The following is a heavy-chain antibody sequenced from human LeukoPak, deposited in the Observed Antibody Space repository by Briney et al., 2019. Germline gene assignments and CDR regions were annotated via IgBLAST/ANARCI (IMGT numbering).Heavy chain of an antibody. D-gene: IGHD5-18*01. CDR3: AREASGYSYGYGFDY. J-gene: IGHJ4*02. V-gene: IGHV4-59*01. CDR1: GGSISSYY. Sequence: SETLSLTCTVSGGSISSYYWSWIRQPPGKGLEWIGYIYYSGSTNYNPSLKSRVTTSVDTSKNQFSLKLSSVTAADTAAYYCAREASGYSYGYGFDYWGQGTLVTVSS. CDR2: IYYSGST.